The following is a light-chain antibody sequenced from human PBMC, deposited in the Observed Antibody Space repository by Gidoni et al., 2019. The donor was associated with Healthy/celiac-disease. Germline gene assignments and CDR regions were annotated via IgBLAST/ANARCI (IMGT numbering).Light chain of an antibody. CDR3: MQALQTPRT. Sequence: DIVMTQFPLSLHVTPGEPASIACRSSQSSLHINGYNYLDWYLQKPGQSPQLLIYVGSNRASGVPDRFSGSGAGKDFTLKISKVDAEDVGVYYCMQALQTPRTFGPGTKVDIK. J-gene: IGKJ3*01. CDR2: VGS. CDR1: QSSLHINGYNY. V-gene: IGKV2-28*01.